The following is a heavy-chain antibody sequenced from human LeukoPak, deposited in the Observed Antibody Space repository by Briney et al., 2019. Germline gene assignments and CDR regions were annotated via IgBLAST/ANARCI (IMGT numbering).Heavy chain of an antibody. CDR3: ARRPGGVVVVPAAPYTGYYYMDV. J-gene: IGHJ6*03. V-gene: IGHV4-34*01. Sequence: TSETLSLTCAVYGVSFSGYYWSWMRQPPGKGLEWIGEINHSGSTNYNPSLKSRVTVSVDTSKNQFSLKLSSVTAADTAVYYCARRPGGVVVVPAAPYTGYYYMDVWGKGTTVTVSS. D-gene: IGHD2-2*01. CDR1: GVSFSGYY. CDR2: INHSGST.